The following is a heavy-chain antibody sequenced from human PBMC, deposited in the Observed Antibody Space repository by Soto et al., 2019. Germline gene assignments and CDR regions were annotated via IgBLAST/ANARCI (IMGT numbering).Heavy chain of an antibody. D-gene: IGHD3-10*01. CDR3: AAIRTVVGY. CDR1: GFTFSDHY. CDR2: IKNKANSYTT. Sequence: GGSLRLSCAASGFTFSDHYMDWVRQAPGKGLEWIGRIKNKANSYTTEYAASVKGRFTISRDDSKNSVYLQLNSLKTEDTAVYYCAAIRTVVGYWGQGTQVTVSS. V-gene: IGHV3-72*01. J-gene: IGHJ4*02.